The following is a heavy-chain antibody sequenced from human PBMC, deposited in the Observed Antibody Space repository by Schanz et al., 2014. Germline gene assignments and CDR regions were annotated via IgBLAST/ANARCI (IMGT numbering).Heavy chain of an antibody. D-gene: IGHD3-22*01. J-gene: IGHJ5*02. CDR3: ARPSSVVGITGWFDT. V-gene: IGHV4-39*01. CDR2: ISYSGNT. CDR1: GTSITSSTYY. Sequence: QLQLRESGPGLVKPSETLSLICSVSGTSITSSTYYWGWIRQPPGKGPEWIGSISYSGNTYYTPPLKSRVPISLDTPKNQFPLKLPSVTAADTAVYYCARPSSVVGITGWFDTWGQGTLVTVSS.